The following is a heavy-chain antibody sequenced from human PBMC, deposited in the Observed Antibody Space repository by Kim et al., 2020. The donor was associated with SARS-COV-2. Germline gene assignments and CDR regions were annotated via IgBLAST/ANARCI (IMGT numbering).Heavy chain of an antibody. CDR3: ARGVRPHRARSAFDY. CDR2: IYYSGST. CDR1: GGSISSSSYY. J-gene: IGHJ4*02. V-gene: IGHV4-39*01. Sequence: SETLSLTCTVSGGSISSSSYYWGWIRQPPGKGLEWIGSIYYSGSTYYNPSLKSRVTISVDTSKNQFSLKLSSVTAADTAVYYCARGVRPHRARSAFDYWGQGTLVTVSS. D-gene: IGHD6-19*01.